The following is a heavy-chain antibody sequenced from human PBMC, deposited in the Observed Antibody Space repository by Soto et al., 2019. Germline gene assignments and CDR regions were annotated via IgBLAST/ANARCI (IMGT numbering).Heavy chain of an antibody. Sequence: LPETLSLTCDVSGDSISSSLWWSWVRQTPGKGLEWIGEIYHSGSINYNPSLKSRVTISADRSKNQFSLTLTAVTAADTAVYYCATSQLGEYFDNWGQGALVTVSS. CDR3: ATSQLGEYFDN. J-gene: IGHJ4*02. V-gene: IGHV4-4*03. CDR2: IYHSGSI. D-gene: IGHD1-1*01. CDR1: GDSISSSLW.